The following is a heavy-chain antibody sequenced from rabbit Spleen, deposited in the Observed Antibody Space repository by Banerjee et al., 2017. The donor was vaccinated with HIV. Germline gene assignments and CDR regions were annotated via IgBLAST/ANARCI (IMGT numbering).Heavy chain of an antibody. Sequence: QSLEESGGDLVKPEGSLTLTCTASGFSFDSNHYMCWVRQAPGKGLEWIGCIYTATGTTWYASWVDGRYSIANTATRTVTLQMTNITIADPAAYFWAILGPGNGVVTNAFNLWSQG. CDR2: IYTATGTT. V-gene: IGHV1S40*01. CDR3: AILGPGNGVVTNAFNL. D-gene: IGHD3-1*01. J-gene: IGHJ4*01. CDR1: GFSFDSNHY.